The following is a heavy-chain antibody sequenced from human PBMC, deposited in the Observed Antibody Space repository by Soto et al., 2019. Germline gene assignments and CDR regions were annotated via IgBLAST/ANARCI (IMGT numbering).Heavy chain of an antibody. D-gene: IGHD3-9*01. V-gene: IGHV4-34*01. CDR1: GGSSSGYY. Sequence: SETLSLTCAVYGGSSSGYYWSWIRQPPGKGLEWIGEINHSGSTNYNPSLKSRVTISVDTSKNQFSLKLSSVTAADTAVYYCARTDDILAYGMDVWGQGTTVTVSS. J-gene: IGHJ6*02. CDR2: INHSGST. CDR3: ARTDDILAYGMDV.